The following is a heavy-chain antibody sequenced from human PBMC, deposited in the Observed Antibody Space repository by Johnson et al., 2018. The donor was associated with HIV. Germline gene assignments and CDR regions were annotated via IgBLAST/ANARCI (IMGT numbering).Heavy chain of an antibody. V-gene: IGHV3-30*18. CDR2: ISNDGSNK. CDR3: AKDVDSSRWWRAFDM. CDR1: GFTFSSYG. D-gene: IGHD6-13*01. Sequence: VQLVESGGGLVKPGGSLRLSCAASGFTFSSYGMHWVRQAPGKGLEWVAFISNDGSNKYYADSVKGRFTISRDNSKNTLCLQMNSLRAEDTAVYYCAKDVDSSRWWRAFDMWGQGTMVSVSS. J-gene: IGHJ3*02.